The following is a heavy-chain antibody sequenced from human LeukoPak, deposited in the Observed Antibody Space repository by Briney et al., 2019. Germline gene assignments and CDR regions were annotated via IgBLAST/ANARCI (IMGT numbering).Heavy chain of an antibody. D-gene: IGHD3-22*01. CDR3: ARHPPFYDSSGYYGFGYFDY. J-gene: IGHJ4*02. Sequence: PSETLSLTCTVSGGSISSYYWSWIRQPPGKGLEWIGCIYYSGYTNYKSSLKSRVTISVDTSKNQFSLKLSSVTAADTAVYYCARHPPFYDSSGYYGFGYFDYWGQGTLVTVSS. CDR2: IYYSGYT. V-gene: IGHV4-59*08. CDR1: GGSISSYY.